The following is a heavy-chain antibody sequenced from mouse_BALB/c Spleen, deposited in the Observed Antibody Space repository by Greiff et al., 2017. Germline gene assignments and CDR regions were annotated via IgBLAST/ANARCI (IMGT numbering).Heavy chain of an antibody. V-gene: IGHV5-6-5*01. J-gene: IGHJ2*01. CDR1: GFTFSSYA. CDR2: ISSGGST. Sequence: DVKLVESGGGLVKPGGSLKLSCAASGFTFSSYAMSWVRQTPEKRLEWVASISSGGSTYYPDSVKGRFTISRDNARNILYLQMSSLRSEDTAMYYCARGEYGNYDFDDWGQGTTLTVSS. D-gene: IGHD2-10*02. CDR3: ARGEYGNYDFDD.